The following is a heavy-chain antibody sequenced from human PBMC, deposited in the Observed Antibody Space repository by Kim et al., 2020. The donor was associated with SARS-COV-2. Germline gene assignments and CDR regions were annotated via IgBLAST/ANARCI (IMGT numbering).Heavy chain of an antibody. CDR1: GGPIGSYY. J-gene: IGHJ4*02. Sequence: SETLSLTCSVSGGPIGSYYWNWIRQSPGKGLEWIGYIYYGGTTNYNPSLKSRVTISVDRSKNEFSLNLRSVTAADTAIYYCARWTGPYFDYWGQGILVAV. D-gene: IGHD3-9*01. CDR2: IYYGGTT. CDR3: ARWTGPYFDY. V-gene: IGHV4-59*01.